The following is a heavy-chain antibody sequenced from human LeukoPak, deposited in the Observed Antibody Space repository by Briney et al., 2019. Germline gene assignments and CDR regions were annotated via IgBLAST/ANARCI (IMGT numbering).Heavy chain of an antibody. CDR1: GFTFSSYA. Sequence: GSLRLSCAASGFTFSSYAMSWVRQAPGKGLEWVSAISGSGGSTHYADSVKGRFTISRDNSKNTLYLQMNSLRAEDTAVYYCAKASGPRSGSFDYWGQGTLVTVSS. V-gene: IGHV3-23*01. CDR3: AKASGPRSGSFDY. D-gene: IGHD1-26*01. J-gene: IGHJ4*02. CDR2: ISGSGGST.